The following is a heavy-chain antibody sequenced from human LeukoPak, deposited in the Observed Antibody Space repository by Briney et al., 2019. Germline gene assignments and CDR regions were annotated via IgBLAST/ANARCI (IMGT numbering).Heavy chain of an antibody. CDR1: GFTFSNAW. D-gene: IGHD3-16*01. V-gene: IGHV3-15*01. Sequence: NPGGSLRLSCAASGFTFSNAWMSWVRQAPGKGLEWVGRIKSKTDGGTTDYAAPVKGRFTISRDDSKNMLYLQMNSLKTEDTAVYYCTTDGAEAGIMHYWGQGTLVTVSS. CDR3: TTDGAEAGIMHY. CDR2: IKSKTDGGTT. J-gene: IGHJ4*02.